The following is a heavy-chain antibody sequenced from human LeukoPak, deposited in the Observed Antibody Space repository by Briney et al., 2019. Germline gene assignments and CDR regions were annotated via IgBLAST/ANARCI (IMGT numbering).Heavy chain of an antibody. Sequence: ASVKVSCKASGDTFTSYFMHWVRQAPGQGLEWMGIINPSGGTTNYAQKFQGRVTVTRDTSTSTVYMELSSLRSEDTAVYYCARGSGNPSYFDQWGQGTLVTVSS. D-gene: IGHD4-23*01. J-gene: IGHJ4*02. CDR2: INPSGGTT. CDR3: ARGSGNPSYFDQ. CDR1: GDTFTSYF. V-gene: IGHV1-46*01.